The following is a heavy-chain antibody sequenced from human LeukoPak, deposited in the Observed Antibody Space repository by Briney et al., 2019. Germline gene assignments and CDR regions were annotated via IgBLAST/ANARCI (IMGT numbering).Heavy chain of an antibody. Sequence: SETLSPTCTVSGGSISSGGYYWSWIRQHPGKGLEWIGYIYYSGSTYYNPSLKSRVTISVDTSKNQFSLKLSSVTAADTAVYYCARTPSFYDFWSGYFDYWGQGTLVTVSS. D-gene: IGHD3-3*01. V-gene: IGHV4-31*03. CDR2: IYYSGST. CDR1: GGSISSGGYY. CDR3: ARTPSFYDFWSGYFDY. J-gene: IGHJ4*02.